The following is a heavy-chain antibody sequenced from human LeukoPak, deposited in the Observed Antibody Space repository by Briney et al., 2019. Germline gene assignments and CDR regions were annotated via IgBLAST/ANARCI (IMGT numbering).Heavy chain of an antibody. D-gene: IGHD5-24*01. Sequence: GASLKISCKGSGYSFTSYWIGWVRQMPGKGLEWMGIIYPGDSDTRYSPSFQGQVTISADKSISTAYLQWSSLKASDTAMYYCARQRVEMATAPIGDFDYWGQGTLVTVSS. CDR1: GYSFTSYW. CDR3: ARQRVEMATAPIGDFDY. CDR2: IYPGDSDT. J-gene: IGHJ4*02. V-gene: IGHV5-51*01.